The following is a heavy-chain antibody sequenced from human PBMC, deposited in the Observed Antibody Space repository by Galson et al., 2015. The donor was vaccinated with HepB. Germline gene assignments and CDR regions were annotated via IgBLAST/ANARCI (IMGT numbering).Heavy chain of an antibody. CDR2: IIPILGIA. J-gene: IGHJ3*02. V-gene: IGHV1-69*04. CDR3: ARDRCSSTSCTGAFDI. Sequence: SVKVSCKASGGTFSSSALSWVRQAPGQGLEWMGRIIPILGIANYAQKFQGRVTITAYKSTSTAYMALSSLSTEDTAVYYCARDRCSSTSCTGAFDIWGQGTMVTVSS. D-gene: IGHD2-2*01. CDR1: GGTFSSSA.